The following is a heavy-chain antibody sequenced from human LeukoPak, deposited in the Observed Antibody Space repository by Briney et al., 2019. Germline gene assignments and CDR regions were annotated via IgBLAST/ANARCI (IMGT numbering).Heavy chain of an antibody. CDR3: ARWSVRGGALGYYYYYGMDV. D-gene: IGHD3-10*01. J-gene: IGHJ6*02. V-gene: IGHV4-34*01. Sequence: SETLSLTCAVYGGSFSGYYWSWIRQPPGKGLEWIGEINHSGSTNYSPSLKSRVTISVDTSKNQFSLKLSSVTAADTAVYYCARWSVRGGALGYYYYYGMDVWGQGTTVTVSS. CDR2: INHSGST. CDR1: GGSFSGYY.